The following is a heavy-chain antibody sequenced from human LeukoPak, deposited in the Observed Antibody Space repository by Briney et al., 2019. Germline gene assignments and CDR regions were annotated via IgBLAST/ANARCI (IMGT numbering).Heavy chain of an antibody. V-gene: IGHV4-38-2*02. D-gene: IGHD6-19*01. CDR2: IYHSGST. CDR1: GYSISSGYY. Sequence: PSETLSLTCTVSGYSISSGYYWGWIRQPPGKGLEWIGSIYHSGSTYYNPSLKSRVTISVDTSKNQFSLKLSSVTAADTAVYYCARARGYSSGWPYMGAFDIWGQGTMVTVSS. J-gene: IGHJ3*02. CDR3: ARARGYSSGWPYMGAFDI.